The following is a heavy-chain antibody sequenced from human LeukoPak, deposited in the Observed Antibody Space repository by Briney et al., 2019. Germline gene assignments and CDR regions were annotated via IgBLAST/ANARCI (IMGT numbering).Heavy chain of an antibody. J-gene: IGHJ3*02. CDR1: GFTFSDYY. V-gene: IGHV4-30-4*08. Sequence: LRLSCAASGFTFSDYYMSWIRQPPGKGLEWIGYIYYSGSTYYNPSLKSRVTISVDTSKNQFSLKLSSVTAADTAVYYCARRSYYDSSGYYYDDAFDIWGQGTMVTVSS. CDR3: ARRSYYDSSGYYYDDAFDI. D-gene: IGHD3-22*01. CDR2: IYYSGST.